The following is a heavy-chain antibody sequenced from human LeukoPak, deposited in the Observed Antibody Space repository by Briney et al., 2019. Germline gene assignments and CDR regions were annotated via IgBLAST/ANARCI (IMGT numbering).Heavy chain of an antibody. CDR2: ISSGSTYI. D-gene: IGHD1-7*01. Sequence: GRSLRLSCAASGFTFSSYSMNWVRQAPGKGLEWVSSISSGSTYIYYADSLKGRFTISRDNAKNSLYLQMNSLRAEDTAVYYCARGRCLELRRCYFDFWGQGTLVTVSS. V-gene: IGHV3-21*03. CDR3: ARGRCLELRRCYFDF. J-gene: IGHJ4*02. CDR1: GFTFSSYS.